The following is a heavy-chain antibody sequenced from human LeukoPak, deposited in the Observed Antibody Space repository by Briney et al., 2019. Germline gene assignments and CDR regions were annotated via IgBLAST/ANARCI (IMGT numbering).Heavy chain of an antibody. CDR2: LNGDGSST. D-gene: IGHD1-7*01. Sequence: PGGSLRLSCAASGFSFSSYWTHWVHQAPGKGLVWVSRLNGDGSSTSYLDSVRGRLTISRDNTKNTLYLHMNSLRAEDTGVYYCARERWNSEAFDIWGQGTVVTVSS. J-gene: IGHJ3*02. CDR3: ARERWNSEAFDI. V-gene: IGHV3-74*01. CDR1: GFSFSSYW.